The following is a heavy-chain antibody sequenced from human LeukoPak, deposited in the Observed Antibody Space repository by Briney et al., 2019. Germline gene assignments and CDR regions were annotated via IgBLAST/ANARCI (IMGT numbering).Heavy chain of an antibody. V-gene: IGHV3-66*01. CDR1: GFTVSSNY. J-gene: IGHJ3*02. CDR2: IYSGGST. Sequence: PGGSLRLSCSASGFTVSSNYMSWVRQAPGKGLEWVSVIYSGGSTYYADSVKGRFTISRDNSKNTLYLQMNSLRAEDTAVYYCARAALDAFDIWGQGTMVTVSS. CDR3: ARAALDAFDI.